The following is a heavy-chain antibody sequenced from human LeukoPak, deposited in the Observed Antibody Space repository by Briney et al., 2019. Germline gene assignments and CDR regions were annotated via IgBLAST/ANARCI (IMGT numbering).Heavy chain of an antibody. D-gene: IGHD3-10*01. CDR2: INPNSGGT. J-gene: IGHJ4*02. V-gene: IGHV1-2*02. CDR1: GYTFTRYY. Sequence: GASVKASCKPSGYTFTRYYMHCVRQAPGHGLEWMGWINPNSGGTNYAQKFQGRVTMTRDTSISTAYMEPSRLRSDDTAVYYCARDRRVQGVIGYWGQGTLVTVSS. CDR3: ARDRRVQGVIGY.